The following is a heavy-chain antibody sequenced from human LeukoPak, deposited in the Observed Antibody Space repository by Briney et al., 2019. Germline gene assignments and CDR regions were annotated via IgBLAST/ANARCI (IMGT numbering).Heavy chain of an antibody. V-gene: IGHV1-8*02. CDR3: ARRDGAPAYFDL. CDR1: GYTFTSYD. J-gene: IGHJ2*01. CDR2: MNPNSGNT. Sequence: ASVKVSCKASGYTFTSYDINWVRQATGQGLEWMGWMNPNSGNTGYAQKFQGRVTMTRNTSISTAYMELSSLRSEDTAVYYCARRDGAPAYFDLWGRGTLVTVSS. D-gene: IGHD3-10*01.